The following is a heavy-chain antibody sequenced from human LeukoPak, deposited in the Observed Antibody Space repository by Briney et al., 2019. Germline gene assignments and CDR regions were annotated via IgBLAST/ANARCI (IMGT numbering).Heavy chain of an antibody. CDR3: ALGYCGGGSCYAREYFQH. Sequence: SQTLSLTCTLSGGSISSGGYYWPWIRQHPGKGLEWIGYIYYSRSTYYNPSLKSRVTISVDTSKNQFSLRLSSVTAVDTAVYYCALGYCGGGSCYAREYFQHWGQGTLVTVSS. CDR2: IYYSRST. CDR1: GGSISSGGYY. V-gene: IGHV4-31*03. D-gene: IGHD2-15*01. J-gene: IGHJ1*01.